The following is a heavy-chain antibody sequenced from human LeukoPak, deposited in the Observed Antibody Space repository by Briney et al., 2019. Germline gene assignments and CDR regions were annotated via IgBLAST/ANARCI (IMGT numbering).Heavy chain of an antibody. J-gene: IGHJ4*02. CDR3: ARGRGITMVRGVRPFRGKRYYFDY. CDR1: GYTFTSYD. Sequence: GASVKVSCKASGYTFTSYDINWVRQAPGQGLEWMGWMNPNSGNTGYAQKFQGRVTITRNTSISTAYMELSSLRSEDTAVYYCARGRGITMVRGVRPFRGKRYYFDYWGQGTLVTVSS. V-gene: IGHV1-8*03. CDR2: MNPNSGNT. D-gene: IGHD3-10*01.